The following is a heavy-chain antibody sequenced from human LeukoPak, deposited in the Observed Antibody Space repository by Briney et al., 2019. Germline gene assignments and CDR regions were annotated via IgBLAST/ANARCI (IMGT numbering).Heavy chain of an antibody. CDR2: ICSTSTFI. V-gene: IGHV3-21*01. D-gene: IGHD3-22*01. CDR1: GFTFSRYS. CDR3: ARAYFDSSDYPQTYYYYYMDV. J-gene: IGHJ6*03. Sequence: GGSLRLSCAASGFTFSRYSMNWVRQAPGKGLEWVASICSTSTFIYSADSVKGRFTISRDTAKNSLFLQMNSLRAEDTAIYYCARAYFDSSDYPQTYYYYYMDVWGKGTTVTVSS.